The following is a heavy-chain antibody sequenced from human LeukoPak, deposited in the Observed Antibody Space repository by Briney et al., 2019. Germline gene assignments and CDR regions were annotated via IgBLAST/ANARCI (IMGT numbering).Heavy chain of an antibody. V-gene: IGHV3-49*04. CDR2: IRSKAYGGTT. CDR3: ARGPIYLWLYYGMDV. J-gene: IGHJ6*02. D-gene: IGHD5-18*01. CDR1: GFTLGDHA. Sequence: QPGGSLRLSCTGSGFTLGDHAMSWVRQAPGKGLEWVGFIRSKAYGGTTEYAASVKGRFSISRDDSESIAYLQMSSLKTEDTAVYYCARGPIYLWLYYGMDVWGQGTTVSVSS.